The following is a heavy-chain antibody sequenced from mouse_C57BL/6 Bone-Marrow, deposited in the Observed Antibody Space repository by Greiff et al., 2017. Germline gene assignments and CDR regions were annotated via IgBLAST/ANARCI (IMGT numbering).Heavy chain of an antibody. CDR2: ISNLAYSI. Sequence: VKLEESGGGLVQPGGSLKLSCAASGFTFSDYGMAWVRQAPRKGPEWVAFISNLAYSIYYADTVTGRFTISRENAKNTLYLEMSSLRSEDTAMYYCARGYYYAMDYWGQGTSVTVSS. CDR3: ARGYYYAMDY. J-gene: IGHJ4*01. V-gene: IGHV5-15*04. CDR1: GFTFSDYG.